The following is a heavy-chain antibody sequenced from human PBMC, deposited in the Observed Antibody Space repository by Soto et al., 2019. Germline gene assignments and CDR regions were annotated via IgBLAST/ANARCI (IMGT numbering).Heavy chain of an antibody. D-gene: IGHD6-19*01. CDR1: GFAVSSKY. CDR2: IYGGGTT. CDR3: VQTTGWPGFDF. J-gene: IGHJ4*02. V-gene: IGHV3-53*01. Sequence: GGSLRLSCAASGFAVSSKYMTWVRQAPGKGLGWVSVIYGGGTTYYADSVKGRFTISRDTSKNTLYLQMNSLRAEDTAVYYCVQTTGWPGFDFWGQGTLVTVSS.